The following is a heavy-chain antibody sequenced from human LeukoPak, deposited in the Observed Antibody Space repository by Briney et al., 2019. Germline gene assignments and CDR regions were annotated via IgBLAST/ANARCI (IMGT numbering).Heavy chain of an antibody. CDR3: ARLRDDSSGYYPPYYFDY. CDR2: IYYSGST. J-gene: IGHJ4*02. Sequence: PSETLSLTCTVSGGSINTYYWSWIRQPPGKGLEWIGFIYYSGSTNYNPSLKSRVTISVDTSKNQFSLKLSSMTAADTAVYYCARLRDDSSGYYPPYYFDYWGQGTLVTVSS. CDR1: GGSINTYY. D-gene: IGHD3-22*01. V-gene: IGHV4-59*08.